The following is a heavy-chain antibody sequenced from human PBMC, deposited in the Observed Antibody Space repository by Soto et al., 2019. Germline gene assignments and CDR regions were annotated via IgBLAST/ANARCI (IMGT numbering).Heavy chain of an antibody. D-gene: IGHD2-8*01. V-gene: IGHV1-8*01. CDR3: ARGGGYCTNGVCLYYYYYGMDV. CDR1: GYTFTSYD. CDR2: MNPNSGNT. J-gene: IGHJ6*02. Sequence: ASVKVSCKDSGYTFTSYDINWVQQATGQGLEWMGWMNPNSGNTGYAQKFQGRVTMTRNTSISTAYMELSSLRSEDTAVYYCARGGGYCTNGVCLYYYYYGMDVWG.